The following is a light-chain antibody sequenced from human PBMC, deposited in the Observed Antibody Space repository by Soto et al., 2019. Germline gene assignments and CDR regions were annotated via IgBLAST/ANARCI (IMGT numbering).Light chain of an antibody. Sequence: EIVLTQSPGTLSLSPGERATLSCRARQSVSSSYLAWYQQKPGQAPRLLTYGASSRATGIPDRFSGSGSGTDFTLTISRLEPEDFAVYYCQQGSTFGQGTKLEIK. CDR3: QQGST. CDR2: GAS. J-gene: IGKJ2*01. V-gene: IGKV3-20*01. CDR1: QSVSSSY.